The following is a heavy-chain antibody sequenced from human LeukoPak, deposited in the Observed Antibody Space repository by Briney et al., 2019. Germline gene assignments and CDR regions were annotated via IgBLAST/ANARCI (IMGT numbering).Heavy chain of an antibody. CDR1: GFTFRSYE. CDR2: ISISGSSM. CDR3: ARAHGNFDY. Sequence: GGSLRLSCAASGFTFRSYEMNWVRQAPGKGLEWVSYISISGSSMYYADSVKGRFTISRDNAKNSLSLQMNSLRAEDTAVYYCARAHGNFDYWGQGTLVTVSS. D-gene: IGHD5-24*01. V-gene: IGHV3-48*03. J-gene: IGHJ4*02.